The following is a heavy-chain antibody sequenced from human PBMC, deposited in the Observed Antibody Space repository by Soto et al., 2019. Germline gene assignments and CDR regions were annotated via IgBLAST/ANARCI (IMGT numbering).Heavy chain of an antibody. CDR1: EFTFRSYW. CDR3: ARSLPGTYGAFDL. J-gene: IGHJ3*01. Sequence: EVQLVGSGGGLVQPGGSLRLSCAASEFTFRSYWMHWVRQSPGKGLVLVSRISGDWSSTNYADSVKGRFTISRDNAKKTVYLQIVSLRAEDTAVYYCARSLPGTYGAFDLWGQGTMVTVSS. V-gene: IGHV3-74*01. CDR2: ISGDWSST. D-gene: IGHD1-7*01.